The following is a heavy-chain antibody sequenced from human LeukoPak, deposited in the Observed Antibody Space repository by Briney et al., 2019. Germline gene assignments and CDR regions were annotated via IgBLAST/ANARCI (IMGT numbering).Heavy chain of an antibody. Sequence: SETLSLTCTVSGDSISSYYWSWIWQPPGKGLEWIGYIYTSGGTNYIPSLKGRVTISIDTSKNQFSLKLSSVTAADSAVYYCARLTRLSTSPDRYYLDYWGQGTLVTVSS. J-gene: IGHJ4*02. CDR1: GDSISSYY. CDR2: IYTSGGT. V-gene: IGHV4-4*09. CDR3: ARLTRLSTSPDRYYLDY. D-gene: IGHD6-6*01.